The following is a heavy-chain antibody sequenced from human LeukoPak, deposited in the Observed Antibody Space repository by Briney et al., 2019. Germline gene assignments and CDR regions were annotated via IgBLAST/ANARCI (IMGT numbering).Heavy chain of an antibody. Sequence: ASVKVSFEASGGTFSSYAISWVRQAPGQGLEWMGGIIPIFGTANYAQKFQGRVTITADESTSTAYMELSSLRSEDTAVYYCARGTTVVTPNDAFFIWGQGTMVTVSS. D-gene: IGHD4-23*01. V-gene: IGHV1-69*01. CDR3: ARGTTVVTPNDAFFI. CDR2: IIPIFGTA. CDR1: GGTFSSYA. J-gene: IGHJ3*02.